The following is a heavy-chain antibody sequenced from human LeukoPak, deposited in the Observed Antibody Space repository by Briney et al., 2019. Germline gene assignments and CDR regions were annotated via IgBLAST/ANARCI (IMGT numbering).Heavy chain of an antibody. CDR1: GYTFTSYD. V-gene: IGHV1-8*01. CDR2: MNPNSGNT. CDR3: ARGISPDYYDY. J-gene: IGHJ4*02. Sequence: GASVKVSCKASGYTFTSYDINWVRQATGQGLEWMGWMNPNSGNTGYAQKFQAIVTMTTDTSTSTAYMDLGSLRSDDTAVYYCARGISPDYYDYWGQGTLVTVSS.